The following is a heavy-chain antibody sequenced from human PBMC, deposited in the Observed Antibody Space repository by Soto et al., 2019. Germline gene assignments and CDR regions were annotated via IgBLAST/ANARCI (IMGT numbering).Heavy chain of an antibody. CDR1: GGSISSGGYY. V-gene: IGHV4-31*03. J-gene: IGHJ4*02. Sequence: SETLSLTCTVSGGSISSGGYYWSWIRQHPGKGLEWIGYIYYSGSTYYNPSLKSRVTISVDTSKNQFSLKLSSVTAADTAVYYCARAREPESGLDYWGQGTLVTVSS. CDR3: ARAREPESGLDY. CDR2: IYYSGST.